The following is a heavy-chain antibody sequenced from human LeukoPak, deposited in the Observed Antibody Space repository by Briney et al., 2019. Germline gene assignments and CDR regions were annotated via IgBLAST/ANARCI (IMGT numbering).Heavy chain of an antibody. Sequence: PETLSLTCTVSGGSISSYYWSWIRQPPGKGLEWIGYIYYSGSTNYNPSLKSRVTISVDTSKNQFSLKLSSVTAADTAVYYCARRRIVGATTALSFDYWGQGTLVTVSS. CDR2: IYYSGST. J-gene: IGHJ4*02. V-gene: IGHV4-59*08. CDR1: GGSISSYY. D-gene: IGHD1-26*01. CDR3: ARRRIVGATTALSFDY.